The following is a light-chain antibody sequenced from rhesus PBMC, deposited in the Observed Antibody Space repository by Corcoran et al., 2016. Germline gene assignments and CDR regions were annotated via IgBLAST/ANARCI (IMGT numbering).Light chain of an antibody. CDR1: QGITSY. CDR3: QQYNSAPLT. CDR2: YAS. Sequence: DIQMTQSPSSLSASVGDTVTITCRASQGITSYLAWYQQKPWKAPKPLIYYASNLESGVPSRFSGSGSGTEFTLTISSLQPEDFATYYCQQYNSAPLTFGGGTKVEIK. V-gene: IGKV1-37*01. J-gene: IGKJ4*01.